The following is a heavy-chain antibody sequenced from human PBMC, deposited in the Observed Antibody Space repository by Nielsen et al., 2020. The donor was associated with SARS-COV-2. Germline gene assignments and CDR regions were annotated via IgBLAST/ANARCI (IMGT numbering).Heavy chain of an antibody. CDR1: GFTFDDYG. V-gene: IGHV3-20*01. Sequence: ETLSLTCAASGFTFDDYGMSWVRQAPGKGLEWVSGINWNGGSTGYADSVKGRFTISRDNAKNSLYLQMNSLRAEDTALYHCARYYCSGGSCYPDYWGQGTLVTVSS. D-gene: IGHD2-15*01. CDR2: INWNGGST. CDR3: ARYYCSGGSCYPDY. J-gene: IGHJ4*02.